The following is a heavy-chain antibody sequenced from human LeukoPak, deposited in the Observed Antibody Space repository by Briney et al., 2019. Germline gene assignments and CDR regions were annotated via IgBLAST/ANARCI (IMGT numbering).Heavy chain of an antibody. V-gene: IGHV4-39*01. CDR3: ARGYSSSSTHFDY. Sequence: SETLSLTCTVSGGSINNNNYYWGWIRQPPGKGLEWIGSIYYSGSTSYIPSLKSRVTISVDTSKNQFSLKLSFVTAADTAVYYCARGYSSSSTHFDYWSQGTLVTVSS. CDR1: GGSINNNNYY. D-gene: IGHD6-6*01. CDR2: IYYSGST. J-gene: IGHJ4*02.